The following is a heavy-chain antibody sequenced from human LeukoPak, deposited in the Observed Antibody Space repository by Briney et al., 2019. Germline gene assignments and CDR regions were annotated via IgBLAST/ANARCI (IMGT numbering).Heavy chain of an antibody. CDR2: ISSSSSYI. CDR3: ARDMVRGVQDAFDI. J-gene: IGHJ3*02. Sequence: GGSLRLSCAASGFTFSSYGMSWVRQAPGKGLEWVSSISSSSSYIYYADSVKGRFTISRDNAKNSLYLQMNSLRAEDTAVYYCARDMVRGVQDAFDIWGQGTMVTVSS. V-gene: IGHV3-21*01. CDR1: GFTFSSYG. D-gene: IGHD3-10*01.